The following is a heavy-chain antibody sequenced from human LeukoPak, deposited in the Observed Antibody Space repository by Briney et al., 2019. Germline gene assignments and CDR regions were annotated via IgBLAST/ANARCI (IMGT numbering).Heavy chain of an antibody. CDR3: AREGSIAADAFDI. CDR2: ISSSDSTI. V-gene: IGHV3-48*03. J-gene: IGHJ3*02. D-gene: IGHD6-25*01. CDR1: GFTFSSYE. Sequence: GGSLRLSCAASGFTFSSYEMNWVRQAPGKGLEWVSYISSSDSTIYYADSVKGRFTISRDNAKKTIYLQMNRLTNNDTGVYYCAREGSIAADAFDIWGQGTVVTVSS.